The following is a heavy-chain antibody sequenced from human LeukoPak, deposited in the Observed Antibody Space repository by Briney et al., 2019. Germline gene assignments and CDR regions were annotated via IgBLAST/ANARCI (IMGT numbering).Heavy chain of an antibody. J-gene: IGHJ4*02. Sequence: ASVKVSCKACGYTFTGYYTHWVRQAPGQGVEWMGWINPNSGGTNYAQKFQGKVTMTRDTSISTAHMELSRLRSDDTAVYYCARVLAGFRCFDYWGQGTLVTVSS. D-gene: IGHD6-19*01. CDR2: INPNSGGT. CDR1: GYTFTGYY. CDR3: ARVLAGFRCFDY. V-gene: IGHV1-2*02.